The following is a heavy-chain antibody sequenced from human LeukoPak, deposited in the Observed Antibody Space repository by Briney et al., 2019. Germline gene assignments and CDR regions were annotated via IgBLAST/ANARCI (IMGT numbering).Heavy chain of an antibody. J-gene: IGHJ4*02. D-gene: IGHD6-13*01. CDR2: NYYSGST. CDR3: AREIAGVAASDFDY. V-gene: IGHV4-30-4*08. Sequence: SQTLSLTCTVSGGSISSGDYYWSWIRQPPGKGLEWIGYNYYSGSTYYNPSLKSRVTISVDTSKNQFSLKLSSVTAADTAVYYCAREIAGVAASDFDYWGQGTLVTVSS. CDR1: GGSISSGDYY.